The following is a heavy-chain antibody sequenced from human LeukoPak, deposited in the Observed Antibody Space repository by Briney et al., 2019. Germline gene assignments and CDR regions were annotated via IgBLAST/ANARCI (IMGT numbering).Heavy chain of an antibody. CDR3: ARASTPNPITGTSVYYYYMDV. V-gene: IGHV1-69*01. Sequence: SVKVSCKASGGTFSSYAISWVRQAPGQGLAWMGGIIPIFGTPDFAQKFQGRATITPYESTSTAYMELSSLRSEDTAAYYCARASTPNPITGTSVYYYYMDVWGKGTTVTVSS. CDR2: IIPIFGTP. J-gene: IGHJ6*03. CDR1: GGTFSSYA. D-gene: IGHD1-7*01.